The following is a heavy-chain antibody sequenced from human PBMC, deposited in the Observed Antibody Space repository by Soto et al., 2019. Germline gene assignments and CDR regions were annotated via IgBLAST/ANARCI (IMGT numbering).Heavy chain of an antibody. D-gene: IGHD2-15*01. CDR3: ARDLDPIYCSGGSCYSEDDAFDI. CDR2: IKQDGSEK. CDR1: GFTFSSYW. V-gene: IGHV3-7*01. J-gene: IGHJ3*02. Sequence: EVQLVESGGGLVQPGGSLRLSCAASGFTFSSYWMSWVRQAPGKGLEWVANIKQDGSEKYYVDSVKGRFTISRDNAKNSLYLQMNSLRAEDTAVYYCARDLDPIYCSGGSCYSEDDAFDIWGQGTMVTVSS.